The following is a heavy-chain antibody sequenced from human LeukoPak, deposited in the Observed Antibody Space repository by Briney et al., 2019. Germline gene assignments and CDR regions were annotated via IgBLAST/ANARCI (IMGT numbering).Heavy chain of an antibody. Sequence: SETLSLTCTVSGGSISSYYWSWIRQPPGKGLELIGYICYSGSTNYNPSLKSRVTISVDTSKNQFSLKLSSVTAADTPAYYCARDLRYSSSLSWFDPWGQGTLVTVSS. CDR3: ARDLRYSSSLSWFDP. J-gene: IGHJ5*02. CDR2: ICYSGST. D-gene: IGHD6-6*01. V-gene: IGHV4-59*13. CDR1: GGSISSYY.